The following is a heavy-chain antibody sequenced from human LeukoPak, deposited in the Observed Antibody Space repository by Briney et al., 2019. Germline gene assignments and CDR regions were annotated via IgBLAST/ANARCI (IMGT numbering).Heavy chain of an antibody. CDR3: ARAGPYSSGWYVGVYYYMDV. CDR2: ISSSGSTI. CDR1: GFTFSSYE. D-gene: IGHD6-19*01. Sequence: PGGSLRLSCAASGFTFSSYEMNWVRQAPGKGLEWVSYISSSGSTIYYADSVKGRFTISRDNAKNSLYLQMNSLRAEDTAVYYCARAGPYSSGWYVGVYYYMDVWGKGTTVTISS. V-gene: IGHV3-48*03. J-gene: IGHJ6*03.